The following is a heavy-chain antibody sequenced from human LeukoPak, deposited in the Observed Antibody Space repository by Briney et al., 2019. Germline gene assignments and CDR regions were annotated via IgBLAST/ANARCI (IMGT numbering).Heavy chain of an antibody. CDR2: IIPIFGTA. CDR3: AFAVVTPGDYYYMDV. D-gene: IGHD4-23*01. J-gene: IGHJ6*03. CDR1: GYTFSSYG. V-gene: IGHV1-69*05. Sequence: SVKVSCKASGYTFSSYGINWVRHAPGQGLEWMGGIIPIFGTANYAQKFQGRVTITTDESTSTAYMELSSLRSEDTAVYYCAFAVVTPGDYYYMDVWGKGTTVTVSS.